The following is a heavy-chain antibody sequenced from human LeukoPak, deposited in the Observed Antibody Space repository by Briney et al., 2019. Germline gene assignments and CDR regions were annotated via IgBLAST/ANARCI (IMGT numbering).Heavy chain of an antibody. CDR1: GGSFSGYY. V-gene: IGHV4-34*01. Sequence: SGTLSLTCAVYGGSFSGYYWSWIRQPPGKGLEWIGEINHSGSTNYNPSLKSRVTISVDTSKNQFSLKLSSVTAADTAVYYCARPHDYVWGSYRFLSYWGQGTLVTVSS. J-gene: IGHJ4*02. CDR2: INHSGST. CDR3: ARPHDYVWGSYRFLSY. D-gene: IGHD3-16*02.